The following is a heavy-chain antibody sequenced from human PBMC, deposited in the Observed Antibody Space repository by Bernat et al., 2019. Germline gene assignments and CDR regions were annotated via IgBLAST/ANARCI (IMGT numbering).Heavy chain of an antibody. Sequence: QVQLVESGGGVVQPGRSLRPSCAASGFIFRSYAMHWVRQAPGQGLEWVSMTSYDGEKTQYADSAKGRFTISRDNSQNTLYLQMNSLRPEDTAVYYCAELGFDSSGSNKLVDYWGQGTLVTVSS. D-gene: IGHD3-22*01. CDR1: GFIFRSYA. J-gene: IGHJ4*02. CDR2: TSYDGEKT. V-gene: IGHV3-30*18. CDR3: AELGFDSSGSNKLVDY.